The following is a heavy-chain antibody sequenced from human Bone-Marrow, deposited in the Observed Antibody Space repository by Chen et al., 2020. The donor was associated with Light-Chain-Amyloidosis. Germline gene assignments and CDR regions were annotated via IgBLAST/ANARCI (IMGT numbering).Heavy chain of an antibody. Sequence: EVRLAESGGGLGQPGGSLRLSCTASGFGFSAFDMHWVRQAPGKGLVWVSHIHGDASGVSYADSVKGRFTISRDNARNTLYLQMNSLRAEDTAVYFCVRDLNEPFTGLYKGWFDSWGRGTQVTVSS. CDR1: GFGFSAFD. V-gene: IGHV3-74*01. CDR3: VRDLNEPFTGLYKGWFDS. J-gene: IGHJ5*01. CDR2: IHGDASGV. D-gene: IGHD1-1*01.